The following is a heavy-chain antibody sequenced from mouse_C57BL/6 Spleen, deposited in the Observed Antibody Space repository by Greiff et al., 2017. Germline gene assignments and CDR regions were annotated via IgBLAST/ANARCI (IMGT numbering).Heavy chain of an antibody. CDR3: ARQEGGYYGSSFDY. D-gene: IGHD1-1*01. Sequence: QVQLKESGAELVKPGASVKLSCKASGYTFTEYTIHWVKQRSGQGLEWIGWFYPGSGSIKYNEKFKDKATLTADNSSSTVYMELSRLTSEDSAVDVCARQEGGYYGSSFDYWGQGTTLTVSS. CDR2: FYPGSGSI. J-gene: IGHJ2*01. CDR1: GYTFTEYT. V-gene: IGHV1-62-2*01.